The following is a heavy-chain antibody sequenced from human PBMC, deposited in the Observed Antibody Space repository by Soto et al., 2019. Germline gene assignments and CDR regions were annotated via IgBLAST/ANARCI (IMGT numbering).Heavy chain of an antibody. CDR3: ARDGGVLLWFGEPTGVDAFDI. CDR2: IKQDGSEK. CDR1: GFTFSSYW. V-gene: IGHV3-7*01. D-gene: IGHD3-10*01. J-gene: IGHJ3*02. Sequence: GGSLRLSCAASGFTFSSYWMSWVRQAPGKGLEWVANIKQDGSEKYYVDSVKGRFTISRDNAKNSLYLQMNSLRAEDTAVYYCARDGGVLLWFGEPTGVDAFDIWGQGTMVTVSS.